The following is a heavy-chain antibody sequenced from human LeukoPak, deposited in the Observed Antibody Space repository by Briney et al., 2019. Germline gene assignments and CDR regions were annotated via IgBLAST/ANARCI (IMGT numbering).Heavy chain of an antibody. CDR1: GGSFSGYY. Sequence: SETLSLTCAVYGGSFSGYYWSWIRQPPGKGLEWIGEINHSGSTNYNPSLKSRVTISVDTSKNQFSLKLSSVTAADTAVYYCARQLHLHWFDPWGQGTLVTVSS. CDR3: ARQLHLHWFDP. J-gene: IGHJ5*02. CDR2: INHSGST. V-gene: IGHV4-34*01. D-gene: IGHD5-24*01.